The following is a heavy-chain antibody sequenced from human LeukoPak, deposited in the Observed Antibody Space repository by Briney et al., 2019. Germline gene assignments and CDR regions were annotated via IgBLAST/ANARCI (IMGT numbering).Heavy chain of an antibody. D-gene: IGHD3-10*02. CDR2: INQNGGEQ. CDR1: GFTFSTFW. CDR3: VRAQTYVGDY. J-gene: IGHJ4*02. V-gene: IGHV3-7*03. Sequence: GGSLRLSCVASGFTFSTFWMAWVRQAPGKGPEWVANINQNGGEQKYVDSVKGRFIISRDNAKNTLYLQMNSLRVEDMAVYYCVRAQTYVGDYWGQGTLVTVSS.